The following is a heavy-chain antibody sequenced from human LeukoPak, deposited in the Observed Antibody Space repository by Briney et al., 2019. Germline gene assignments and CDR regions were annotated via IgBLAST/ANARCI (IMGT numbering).Heavy chain of an antibody. CDR1: GFTFSSYE. J-gene: IGHJ4*02. Sequence: GGSLRLSCAASGFTFSSYEMNWVRQAPGKGLEWVSYITRSGDTIYYADSVKGRFTISRDNAKNSLYLQMNSLRAEDTAVYYCARGTANFWSGYSSHFDYWGQGTLVTVSS. V-gene: IGHV3-48*03. CDR3: ARGTANFWSGYSSHFDY. D-gene: IGHD3-3*01. CDR2: ITRSGDTI.